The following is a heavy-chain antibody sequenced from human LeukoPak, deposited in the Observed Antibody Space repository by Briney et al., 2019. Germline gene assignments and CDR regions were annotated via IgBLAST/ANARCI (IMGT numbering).Heavy chain of an antibody. J-gene: IGHJ6*03. D-gene: IGHD6-19*01. V-gene: IGHV4-39*01. CDR3: ARHQWHYYYYMGV. CDR2: IYYSGDT. Sequence: WETLCLTCTVSGCSISSSSYYWGWIRQPPGKGLEWIGSIYYSGDTYYNPSLKSRRVTISVDTSKNQFSLRLSSVTAADTAVYCCARHQWHYYYYMGVWGKGSTVTVSS. CDR1: GCSISSSSYY.